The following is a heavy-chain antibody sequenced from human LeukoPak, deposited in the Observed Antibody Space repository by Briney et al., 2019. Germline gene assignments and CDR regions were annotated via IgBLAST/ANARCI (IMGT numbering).Heavy chain of an antibody. J-gene: IGHJ4*02. D-gene: IGHD6-13*01. V-gene: IGHV4-30-2*01. CDR1: GGSISGGGYY. CDR3: ARGLIAAAAPGY. CDR2: IYHSGST. Sequence: SETLSLTCTVSGGSISGGGYYWSWIRQPPGKGLEWIGYIYHSGSTYYNPSLKSRVTISVDRSKNQFSLKLSSVTAADTAVYYCARGLIAAAAPGYWGQGTLVTVSS.